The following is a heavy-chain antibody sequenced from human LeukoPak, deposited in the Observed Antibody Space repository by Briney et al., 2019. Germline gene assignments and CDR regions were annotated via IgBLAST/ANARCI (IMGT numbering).Heavy chain of an antibody. CDR3: AKDQGYDFWSGYYRGFDY. J-gene: IGHJ4*02. D-gene: IGHD3-3*01. CDR2: ISYDGSNK. CDR1: GFTFSSYA. V-gene: IGHV3-30-3*01. Sequence: GGSLRLSCAASGFTFSSYAMHWVRQAPGKGLEWVAVISYDGSNKYYADSVKGRFTISRDNSKNTLYLQMNSLRAEDTAVYYCAKDQGYDFWSGYYRGFDYWGQGTLVTVSS.